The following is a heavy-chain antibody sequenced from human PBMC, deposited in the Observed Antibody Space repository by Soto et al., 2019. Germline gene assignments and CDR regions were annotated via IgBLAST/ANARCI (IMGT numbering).Heavy chain of an antibody. V-gene: IGHV5-51*01. J-gene: IGHJ4*02. CDR3: ARPLQTRYCSGGSCYSAFDY. CDR1: GYSFTSYC. D-gene: IGHD2-15*01. CDR2: IYPGDSDT. Sequence: YLKRSWKGSGYSFTSYCIGWLRQMPWKGLEWMGIIYPGDSDTRYSPSFQGQVTISADKSISTAYLQWSSLKASDTAMYYCARPLQTRYCSGGSCYSAFDYWGQGTLVTVSS.